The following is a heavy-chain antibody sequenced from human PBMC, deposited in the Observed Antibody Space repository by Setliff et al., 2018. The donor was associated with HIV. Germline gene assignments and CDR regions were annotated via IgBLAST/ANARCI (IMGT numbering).Heavy chain of an antibody. D-gene: IGHD2-21*02. J-gene: IGHJ1*01. V-gene: IGHV4-38-2*01. Sequence: SETLSLTCGISDYSITSGYYWGWIRQPPGKGLEWIGSIYRSGSTYDNPSLKSRVTISFDTSKNQFSLILTSVTAADTAVYYCATQGLTVPIPGGYFQHWGPGSLVTVSA. CDR3: ATQGLTVPIPGGYFQH. CDR2: IYRSGST. CDR1: DYSITSGYY.